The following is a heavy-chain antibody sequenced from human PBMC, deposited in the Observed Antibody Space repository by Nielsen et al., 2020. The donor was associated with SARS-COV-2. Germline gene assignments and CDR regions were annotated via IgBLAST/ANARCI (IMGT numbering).Heavy chain of an antibody. J-gene: IGHJ6*03. CDR2: INPSGGAA. CDR3: ARDHSSSWYSGRYYYMDV. V-gene: IGHV1-46*01. Sequence: WVRQAPGQGLEWMGIINPSGGAASYAQKFLGRVTMTSDTSTSTVYMELSSLTSEDTAVYYCARDHSSSWYSGRYYYMDVWGKGTTVTVSS. D-gene: IGHD6-13*01.